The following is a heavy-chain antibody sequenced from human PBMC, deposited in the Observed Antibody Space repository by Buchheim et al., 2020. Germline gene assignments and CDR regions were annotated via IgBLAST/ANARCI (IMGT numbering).Heavy chain of an antibody. J-gene: IGHJ6*02. Sequence: QVQLVESGGGVVQPGRSLRLSCAASGFTFSSYAMHWVRQAPGKGLEWVAVISYDGSNKYYADSVKGRFTISRDNSKNTLYLQMNSRGAEDAAVYYCARDTLTYYYYYGMDVWGQGTT. CDR2: ISYDGSNK. CDR1: GFTFSSYA. D-gene: IGHD4/OR15-4a*01. CDR3: ARDTLTYYYYYGMDV. V-gene: IGHV3-30-3*01.